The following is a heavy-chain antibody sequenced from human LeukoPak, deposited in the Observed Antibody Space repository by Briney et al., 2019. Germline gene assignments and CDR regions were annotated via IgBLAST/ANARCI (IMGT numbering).Heavy chain of an antibody. D-gene: IGHD3-22*01. CDR2: IKSDGSST. J-gene: IGHJ4*02. CDR3: ARGYYYDSSVDNLLWDF. V-gene: IGHV3-74*01. CDR1: GFTFSSYA. Sequence: GRSLRLSCAASGFTFSSYAMSWVRQAPGKGLVWVSRIKSDGSSTDYADSVKGRFTISRDNAKNTLYLQMNSLRAEDTAVYYCARGYYYDSSVDNLLWDFWGQGTLVTVSS.